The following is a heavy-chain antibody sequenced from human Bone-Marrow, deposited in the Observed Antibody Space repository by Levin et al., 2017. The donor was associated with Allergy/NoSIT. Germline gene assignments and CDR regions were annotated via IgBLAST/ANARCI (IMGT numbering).Heavy chain of an antibody. V-gene: IGHV4-34*01. CDR3: ARRLPIPPLRWLQFAAPRETPHFDY. CDR1: GGSFSGYY. D-gene: IGHD5-24*01. Sequence: SETLSLTCAVYGGSFSGYYWSWIRQPPGKGLEWIGEINHSGSTNYNPSLKSRVTISVDTSKNQFSLKLSSVTAADTAVYYCARRLPIPPLRWLQFAAPRETPHFDYWGQGTLVTVSS. J-gene: IGHJ4*02. CDR2: INHSGST.